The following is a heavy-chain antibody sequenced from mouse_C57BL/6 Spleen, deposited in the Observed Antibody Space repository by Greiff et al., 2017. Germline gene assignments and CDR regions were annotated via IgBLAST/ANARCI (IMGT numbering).Heavy chain of an antibody. Sequence: VQLQQSGPELVKPGASVKIPCKASGYTFTDYNMDWVKQSHGKSLEWIGDINPNNGGTIYNQKFKGKATLTVAKSSSTAYMELRSLTSEDTAVYYCARRGPGGLDYWGQGTTLTVSS. CDR2: INPNNGGT. CDR3: ARRGPGGLDY. J-gene: IGHJ2*01. V-gene: IGHV1-18*01. D-gene: IGHD3-3*01. CDR1: GYTFTDYN.